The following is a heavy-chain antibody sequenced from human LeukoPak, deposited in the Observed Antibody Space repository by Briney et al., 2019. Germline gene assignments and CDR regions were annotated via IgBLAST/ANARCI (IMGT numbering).Heavy chain of an antibody. J-gene: IGHJ4*02. Sequence: GGSLRLSCAAPGFTFSSYAMSWVRQAPGKGLEWVSAISDSGGTTYYADSVKGRFTISRDNSMNTLYLQMNSLRAEDTAVYYCAKPTYGEEIFDYWGQGTLVTVSS. CDR3: AKPTYGEEIFDY. D-gene: IGHD3-3*01. V-gene: IGHV3-23*01. CDR2: ISDSGGTT. CDR1: GFTFSSYA.